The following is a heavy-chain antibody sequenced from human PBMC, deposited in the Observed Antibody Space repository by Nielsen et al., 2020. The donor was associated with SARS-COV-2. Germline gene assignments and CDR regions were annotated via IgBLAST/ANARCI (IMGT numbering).Heavy chain of an antibody. J-gene: IGHJ6*02. Sequence: WIRQPPGKGLEWVSAISGSGGSTYYADSVKGRFTISRDNSKNTLYLQMNSLRAEDTAVYYCARDTHYYDSSGYYAPPYYYYGIDVWGQGTTVTVSS. CDR2: ISGSGGST. CDR3: ARDTHYYDSSGYYAPPYYYYGIDV. V-gene: IGHV3-23*01. D-gene: IGHD3-22*01.